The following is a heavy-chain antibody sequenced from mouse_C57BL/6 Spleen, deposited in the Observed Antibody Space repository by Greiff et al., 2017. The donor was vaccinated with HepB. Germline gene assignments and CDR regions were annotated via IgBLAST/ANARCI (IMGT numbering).Heavy chain of an antibody. Sequence: QVQLKESGPGLVQPSQSLSITCTVSGFSLTSYGVHWVRQSPGKGLEWLGVIWSGGSTDYNAAFISRLSISKDNSKSQVFFKMNSLKADDTAIYYCARNEGTGRGAMDYWGQGTSVTVSS. J-gene: IGHJ4*01. D-gene: IGHD4-1*01. CDR1: GFSLTSYG. V-gene: IGHV2-2*01. CDR3: ARNEGTGRGAMDY. CDR2: IWSGGST.